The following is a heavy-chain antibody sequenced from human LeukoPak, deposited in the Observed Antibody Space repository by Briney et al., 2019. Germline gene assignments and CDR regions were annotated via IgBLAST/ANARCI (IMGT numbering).Heavy chain of an antibody. CDR1: GFTFSSYG. D-gene: IGHD5-18*01. Sequence: GGSLRLSCAASGFTFSSYGMSWVRQAPGKGLEWVSSINGSGDSTYYADSVKGRFTISRDNSKNTLYLQMNRLKTEDTAVYYCTTLRPWIQPRWGQGTMVTVSS. CDR3: TTLRPWIQPR. V-gene: IGHV3-23*01. CDR2: INGSGDST. J-gene: IGHJ3*01.